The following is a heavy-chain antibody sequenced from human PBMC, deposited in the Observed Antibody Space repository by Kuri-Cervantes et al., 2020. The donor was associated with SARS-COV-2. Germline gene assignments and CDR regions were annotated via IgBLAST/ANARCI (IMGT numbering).Heavy chain of an antibody. CDR1: GFTFDDYG. Sequence: GESLKISCAASGFTFDDYGMSWVRQAPGKGLEWVSGINWNGGSTYYADSVKGRFTISRDNSKNTLYLQMNSLRAEDTAVYYCAKPGVVRSAFDYWGQGTLVTVSS. V-gene: IGHV3-20*04. CDR2: INWNGGST. D-gene: IGHD3-3*01. CDR3: AKPGVVRSAFDY. J-gene: IGHJ4*02.